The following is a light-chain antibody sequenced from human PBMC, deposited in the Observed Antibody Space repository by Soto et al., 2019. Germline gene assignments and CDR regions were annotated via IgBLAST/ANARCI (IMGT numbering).Light chain of an antibody. CDR3: STYAGNYTYVA. Sequence: QSALTQPRSVSGSPGQSVTISCTGSSSDVGGYKYVSWYQQHPGKAPKLIIYDVIKRPSGVPDRFSGSKSGNTASLTISGLQADDEADYFCSTYAGNYTYVAFGGGTKLTVL. CDR2: DVI. V-gene: IGLV2-11*01. J-gene: IGLJ2*01. CDR1: SSDVGGYKY.